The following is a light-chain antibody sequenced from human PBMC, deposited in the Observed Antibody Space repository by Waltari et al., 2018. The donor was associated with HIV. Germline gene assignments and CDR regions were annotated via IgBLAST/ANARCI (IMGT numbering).Light chain of an antibody. V-gene: IGLV2-23*02. J-gene: IGLJ2*01. CDR1: NSDVGSYDL. CDR2: EVT. CDR3: CSYAGSHTFVV. Sequence: QSALTQPASVSGSPGQSVTISCAGSNSDVGSYDLVSWYQHHPGKAPKRLIYEVTKRPSGVSNRCSGSKSGNTASLTISGLQAEDEAEYYCCSYAGSHTFVVFGGGTKLTVL.